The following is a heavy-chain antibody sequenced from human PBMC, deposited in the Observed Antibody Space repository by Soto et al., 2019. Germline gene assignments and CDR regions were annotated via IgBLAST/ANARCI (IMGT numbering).Heavy chain of an antibody. D-gene: IGHD3-3*01. CDR2: INAGNGNT. CDR1: GYTFTSYA. V-gene: IGHV1-3*01. CDR3: ARSDETYYDFWSGYYSHYYYGMDV. Sequence: ASVKVSCKASGYTFTSYAMHWVRQAPGQRLEWMAWINAGNGNTKYSQKFQGRVTITRVTSASTAYMELSSLRSEDTAVYYCARSDETYYDFWSGYYSHYYYGMDVWGQGTTVTVS. J-gene: IGHJ6*02.